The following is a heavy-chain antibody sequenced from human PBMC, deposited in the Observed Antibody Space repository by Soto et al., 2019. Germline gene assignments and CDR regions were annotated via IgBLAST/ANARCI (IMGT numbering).Heavy chain of an antibody. V-gene: IGHV3-48*02. J-gene: IGHJ6*02. D-gene: IGHD6-6*01. CDR3: ARDSEAAPNYYYYGMDV. CDR1: GFTFSSYS. CDR2: ISSSSSTI. Sequence: EVQLVESVGGLVQPGGSLRLSCAASGFTFSSYSMNWVRQAPGKGLEWVSYISSSSSTIYYADSVKGRFTISRDNAKNSLYLQMNSLRDEDTAVYYCARDSEAAPNYYYYGMDVWGQGTTVTVSS.